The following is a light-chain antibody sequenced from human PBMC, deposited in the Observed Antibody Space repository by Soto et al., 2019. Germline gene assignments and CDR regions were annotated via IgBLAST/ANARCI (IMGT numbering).Light chain of an antibody. CDR1: QSIGSW. CDR3: QQYSRT. V-gene: IGKV1-5*03. J-gene: IGKJ1*01. Sequence: DIQMTQSPSTLSASVGDRVTITCRASQSIGSWLVWYQQKPGKAPKLLIYKASSLQSGVPSRFSGSGSGTEFTLTISSLQPDDFATYYCQQYSRTFGQGTKVEMK. CDR2: KAS.